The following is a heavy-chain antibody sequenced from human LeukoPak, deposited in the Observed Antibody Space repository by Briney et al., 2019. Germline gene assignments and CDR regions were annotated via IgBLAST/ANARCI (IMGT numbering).Heavy chain of an antibody. CDR1: GNSISNYA. D-gene: IGHD3-16*01. J-gene: IGHJ6*02. V-gene: IGHV1-69*01. CDR2: IIPIFGTA. Sequence: ASVKVSCKASGNSISNYAVSWVRQAPGQGFEWMGGIIPIFGTADYAQKFQGRVTITADQSTSTTYMALSSLKSEDTATYYCTTRACHAGGCSTSFYYYYGLHFWGQGTTVSVSS. CDR3: TTRACHAGGCSTSFYYYYGLHF.